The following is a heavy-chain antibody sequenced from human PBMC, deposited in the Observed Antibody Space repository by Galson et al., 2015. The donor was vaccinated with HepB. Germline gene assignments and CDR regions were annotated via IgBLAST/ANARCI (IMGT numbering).Heavy chain of an antibody. CDR2: ISYDGSNK. CDR1: GFTFSSYA. J-gene: IGHJ4*02. CDR3: ARDFRFGLWFGELSH. Sequence: SLRLSCAASGFTFSSYAMHWVRQAPGKGLEWVAVISYDGSNKYYADSVKGRFTISRDNSKNTLYLQMNSLRAEDTAVYYCARDFRFGLWFGELSHWGQGTLVTVSS. D-gene: IGHD3-10*01. V-gene: IGHV3-30*04.